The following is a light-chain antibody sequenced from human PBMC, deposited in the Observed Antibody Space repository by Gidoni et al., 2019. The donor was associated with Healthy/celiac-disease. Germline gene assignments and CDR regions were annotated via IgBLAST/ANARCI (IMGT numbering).Light chain of an antibody. CDR3: QKYNSAPLT. J-gene: IGKJ4*01. V-gene: IGKV1-27*01. Sequence: DIQMTQSPSSLSASVGDRVTITCRASQGISTYLAWYQQKPGKVPKLLIYAASTLQSGVPSRFSGSGSGTDFTLTISSLQPEDVATYYCQKYNSAPLTFXEXTKVEIK. CDR2: AAS. CDR1: QGISTY.